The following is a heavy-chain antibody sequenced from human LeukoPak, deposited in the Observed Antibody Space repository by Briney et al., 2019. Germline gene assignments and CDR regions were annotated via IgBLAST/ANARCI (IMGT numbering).Heavy chain of an antibody. Sequence: TSETLSLTCTVSGGSISSSSYYWGWIRQPPGKGLEWIGSIYYSGSTYYNPSLKSRVTISVDTSKNQFSLKLSSVTAADTAVYYCARENLRPHPRRGLPASGGWFDPWGQGTLVTVSS. J-gene: IGHJ5*02. CDR3: ARENLRPHPRRGLPASGGWFDP. CDR1: GGSISSSSYY. V-gene: IGHV4-39*07. CDR2: IYYSGST. D-gene: IGHD3-10*01.